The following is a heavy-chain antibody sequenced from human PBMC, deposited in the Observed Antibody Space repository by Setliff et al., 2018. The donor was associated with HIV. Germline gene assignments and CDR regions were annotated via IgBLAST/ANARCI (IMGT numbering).Heavy chain of an antibody. Sequence: SETLSLTCTVSGGSIGSSNYYWGWIRQPPGKGLEWIGSVYYSGTTYYNPSLTSRVTISVDTSKNQFSLKLTSVTAADTALYYCARHFSIFGVTIISNDAFDIWGRGTMVTVSS. V-gene: IGHV4-39*01. CDR2: VYYSGTT. D-gene: IGHD3-3*01. J-gene: IGHJ3*02. CDR1: GGSIGSSNYY. CDR3: ARHFSIFGVTIISNDAFDI.